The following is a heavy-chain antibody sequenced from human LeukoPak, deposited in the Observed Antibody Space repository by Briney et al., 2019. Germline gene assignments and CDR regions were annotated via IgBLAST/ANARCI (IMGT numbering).Heavy chain of an antibody. CDR2: INDNGGRT. D-gene: IGHD1-26*01. CDR1: GFTFSRYA. J-gene: IGHJ4*02. CDR3: VKDVGGSYAFDY. Sequence: GGSLRLSCSASGFTFSRYAMHWVRQAPGKGLEYVSGINDNGGRTQYGDSVKGRFSISRDNSKNTLHLQMSTLRAEDTALYYCVKDVGGSYAFDYWGQGILVTVAS. V-gene: IGHV3-64D*09.